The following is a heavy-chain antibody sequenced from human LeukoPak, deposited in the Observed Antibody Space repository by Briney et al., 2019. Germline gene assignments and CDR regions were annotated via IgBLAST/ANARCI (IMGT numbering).Heavy chain of an antibody. CDR2: IRGSGDGP. D-gene: IGHD4-17*01. J-gene: IGHJ3*01. V-gene: IGHV3-23*01. CDR3: GRDPNGDYVGAFDF. Sequence: QPGGSLRLSCAASRFTFSNYAMTWVRQAPGRGLEWVSSIRGSGDGPSYADSVKGRFTMSRDNSNNMLYLQMNSLRVEDTAVYYCGRDPNGDYVGAFDFWGPGTLVNVSS. CDR1: RFTFSNYA.